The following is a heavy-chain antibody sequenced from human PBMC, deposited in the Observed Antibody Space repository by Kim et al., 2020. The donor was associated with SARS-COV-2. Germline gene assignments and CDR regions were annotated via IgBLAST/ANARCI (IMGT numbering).Heavy chain of an antibody. D-gene: IGHD3-22*01. J-gene: IGHJ4*02. Sequence: QKFQGRVTMTRDTSTSAVYMELSSLRSEDTAVYYCARDPHSSGFRRHFDYWGQGTLVTVSS. V-gene: IGHV1-46*01. CDR3: ARDPHSSGFRRHFDY.